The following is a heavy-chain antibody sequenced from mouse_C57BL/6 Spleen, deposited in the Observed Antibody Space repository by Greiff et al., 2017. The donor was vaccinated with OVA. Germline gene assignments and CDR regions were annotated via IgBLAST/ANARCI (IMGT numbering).Heavy chain of an antibody. CDR3: ARRGTYYAMDY. CDR2: IYPGSGST. Sequence: QVQLQQPGAELVKPGASVKMSCKASGYTFTSYWITWVKQRPGQGLEWIGDIYPGSGSTNYNEKFKSKATLTVDTSSSTAYMQLSSLTSEDAAVYYCARRGTYYAMDYWGQGTSVTVSS. D-gene: IGHD3-3*01. CDR1: GYTFTSYW. J-gene: IGHJ4*01. V-gene: IGHV1-55*01.